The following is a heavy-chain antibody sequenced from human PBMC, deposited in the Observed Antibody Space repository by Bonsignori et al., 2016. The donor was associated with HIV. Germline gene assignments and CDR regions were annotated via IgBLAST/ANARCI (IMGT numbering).Heavy chain of an antibody. CDR2: MNPNSGNT. D-gene: IGHD5-18*01. V-gene: IGHV1-8*01. Sequence: WVRQAPGQGLEWMGWMNPNSGNTGYAQKFQGRVTMTRNTSISTAYMELSSLRSEDTAVYYCARGPPSRGYNYYYYYMDVWGKGTTVTVSS. CDR3: ARGPPSRGYNYYYYYMDV. J-gene: IGHJ6*03.